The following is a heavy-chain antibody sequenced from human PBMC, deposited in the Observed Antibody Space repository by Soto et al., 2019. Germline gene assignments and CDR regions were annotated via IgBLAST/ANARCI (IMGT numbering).Heavy chain of an antibody. D-gene: IGHD4-17*01. Sequence: GGSLRLSCAASGFTFSSYSMNWVRQAPGKGLEWVSSISSSGSYVYYADSVKGRFTISRDDAKNSLYLQMNSMRAEEKAVYYYARDREATVTTPVWYFDLWGRGTLVTVSS. J-gene: IGHJ2*01. CDR3: ARDREATVTTPVWYFDL. V-gene: IGHV3-21*01. CDR2: ISSSGSYV. CDR1: GFTFSSYS.